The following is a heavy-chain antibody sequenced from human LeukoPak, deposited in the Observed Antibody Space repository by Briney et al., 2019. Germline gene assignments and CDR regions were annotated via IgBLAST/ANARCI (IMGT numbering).Heavy chain of an antibody. CDR2: IIGSSGDT. CDR1: GSSFSNFA. D-gene: IGHD5-12*01. J-gene: IGHJ4*02. CDR3: AKGAYDYIEMGYFDY. V-gene: IGHV3-23*01. Sequence: GASLRLSCAASGSSFSNFAMSWVRQAPGKGLEWVSPIIGSSGDTFYADSVKGRFTISRDNSKNRLYLQMNSLRAEDTALYYCAKGAYDYIEMGYFDYWGQGTLVNVSS.